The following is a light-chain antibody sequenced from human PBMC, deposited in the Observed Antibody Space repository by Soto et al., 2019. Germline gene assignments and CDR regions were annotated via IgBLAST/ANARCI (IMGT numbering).Light chain of an antibody. V-gene: IGKV1-33*01. J-gene: IGKJ2*01. Sequence: DIQMTQSPSSLSASVGDRVTITCQASQDISNYLNWYQQKPGKAPNLLIYDASSLQGGVPSRFSGSGSWTDFTLTITSLRPEDIATYYCQQFHNLPYTFGQGTNLEIK. CDR1: QDISNY. CDR2: DAS. CDR3: QQFHNLPYT.